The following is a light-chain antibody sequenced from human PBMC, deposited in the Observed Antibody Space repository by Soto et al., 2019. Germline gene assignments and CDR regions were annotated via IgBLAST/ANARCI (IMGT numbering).Light chain of an antibody. J-gene: IGKJ1*01. Sequence: EIVVTQSPGTLSLYPGERATLSCRSCLRITSNYLAGYQEKNVQAHRLLIFGASSRATGIPDRFSGSGSGTDSILTFRRVGLKELAVYYCLQYGSSPVTFGQGTKVEI. CDR1: LRITSNY. V-gene: IGKV3-20*01. CDR3: LQYGSSPVT. CDR2: GAS.